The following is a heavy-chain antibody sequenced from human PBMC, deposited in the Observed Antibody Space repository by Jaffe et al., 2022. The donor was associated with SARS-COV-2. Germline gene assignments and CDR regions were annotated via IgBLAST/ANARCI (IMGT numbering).Heavy chain of an antibody. J-gene: IGHJ5*02. CDR1: GGSISSYY. D-gene: IGHD6-13*01. V-gene: IGHV4-59*08. CDR3: ARTKAAAGPEARFDP. Sequence: QVQLQESGPGLVKPSETLSLTCTVSGGSISSYYWSWIRQPPGKGLEWIGYIYYSGSTNYNPSLKSRVTISVDTSKNQFSLKLSSVTAADTAVYYCARTKAAAGPEARFDPWGQGTLVTVSS. CDR2: IYYSGST.